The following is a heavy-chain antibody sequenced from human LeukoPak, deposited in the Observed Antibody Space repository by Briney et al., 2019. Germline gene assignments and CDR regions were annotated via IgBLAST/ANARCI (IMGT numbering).Heavy chain of an antibody. CDR1: GGTFSSYA. V-gene: IGHV1-69*05. Sequence: SVKVSYKASGGTFSSYAISWVRQAPGQGLEWMGGIIPIFGTANYAQKFQGRVTITTDESTSTAYMELSSLRSEDTAVYYCARDEAVALGHRFDYWGQGTLVTVSS. J-gene: IGHJ4*02. D-gene: IGHD6-19*01. CDR2: IIPIFGTA. CDR3: ARDEAVALGHRFDY.